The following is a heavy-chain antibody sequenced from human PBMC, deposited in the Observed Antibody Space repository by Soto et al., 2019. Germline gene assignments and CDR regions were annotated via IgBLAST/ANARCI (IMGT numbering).Heavy chain of an antibody. D-gene: IGHD2-15*01. CDR2: ISGSGGST. J-gene: IGHJ2*01. Sequence: KGLEWFSAISGSGGSTYYAESVKGRFTISRDNSKNTPYLQMNSLRAEDTAVFFFQAEDGIRDTVPVSAFLLNRSSDL. V-gene: IGHV3-23*01. CDR3: QAEDGIRDTVPVSAFLLNRSSDL.